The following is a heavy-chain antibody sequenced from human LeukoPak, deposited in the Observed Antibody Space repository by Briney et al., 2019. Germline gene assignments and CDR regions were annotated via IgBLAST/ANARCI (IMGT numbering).Heavy chain of an antibody. CDR2: ISAYNGNT. CDR3: ARSSYSSGWSYPPDFDY. V-gene: IGHV1-18*01. D-gene: IGHD6-19*01. CDR1: GYTFTSYG. Sequence: ASVKVSCKASGYTFTSYGISWVRQAPGQGLEWMGWISAYNGNTNYAQKLQGRVTMTTDTSTSTAYMELRSLRSDDTAVYYCARSSYSSGWSYPPDFDYWGQGTLVTVSS. J-gene: IGHJ4*02.